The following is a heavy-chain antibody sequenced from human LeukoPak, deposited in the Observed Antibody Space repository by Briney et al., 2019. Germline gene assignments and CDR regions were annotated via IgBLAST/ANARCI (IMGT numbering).Heavy chain of an antibody. CDR2: IYHSGST. V-gene: IGHV4-38-2*01. J-gene: IGHJ6*03. CDR1: GYSISSGYY. CDR3: ARNYDILTGYYSEYYMDV. D-gene: IGHD3-9*01. Sequence: SETLSLTCAVSGYSISSGYYWGWIRQPPGKGLEWIGSIYHSGSTYYNPSLKSRVTISVDTSKNQFSLKLSSVTAADTAVYYCARNYDILTGYYSEYYMDVWGKGTTVTVSS.